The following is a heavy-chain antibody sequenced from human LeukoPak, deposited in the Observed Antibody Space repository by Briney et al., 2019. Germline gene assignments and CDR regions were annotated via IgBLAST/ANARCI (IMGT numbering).Heavy chain of an antibody. J-gene: IGHJ4*02. Sequence: GGSLRLSCAASGFTFSSYSMNWVRQAPGEGLEWVSSISSSSSYIYYADSVKGRFTISRDNAKNSLYLQMNSLRAEDTAVYYCASTGYSSSWYGVAFDYWGQGTLVTVSS. D-gene: IGHD6-13*01. CDR3: ASTGYSSSWYGVAFDY. V-gene: IGHV3-21*01. CDR1: GFTFSSYS. CDR2: ISSSSSYI.